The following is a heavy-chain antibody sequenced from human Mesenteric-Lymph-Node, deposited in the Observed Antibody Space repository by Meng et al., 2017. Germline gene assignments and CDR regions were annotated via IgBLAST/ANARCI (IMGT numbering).Heavy chain of an antibody. J-gene: IGHJ3*02. CDR2: ISSSGSTI. V-gene: IGHV3-11*01. CDR3: ARVEMANDAFDI. D-gene: IGHD5-24*01. Sequence: GESLKISCAASGFTFSDYYMSWIRQAPGKGLEWVSYISSSGSTIYYADSVKGRFTISRDNAKNSLYLQMNSLRAEDTAVYYCARVEMANDAFDIWGQGTMVTVSS. CDR1: GFTFSDYY.